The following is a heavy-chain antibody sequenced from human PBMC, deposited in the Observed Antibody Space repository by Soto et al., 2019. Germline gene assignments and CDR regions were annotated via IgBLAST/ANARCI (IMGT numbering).Heavy chain of an antibody. Sequence: PSAASGSTLSNAWMYWVRHAPGKGLEWVGRIKSKTDGGTTDYAAPVKGRFTISRDDSKNTLYLQMNSLKTEDTAVYYCTTDPVTMIVVVPSSGWGQGTLVTVSS. CDR3: TTDPVTMIVVVPSSG. D-gene: IGHD3-22*01. CDR1: GSTLSNAW. CDR2: IKSKTDGGTT. V-gene: IGHV3-15*07. J-gene: IGHJ4*02.